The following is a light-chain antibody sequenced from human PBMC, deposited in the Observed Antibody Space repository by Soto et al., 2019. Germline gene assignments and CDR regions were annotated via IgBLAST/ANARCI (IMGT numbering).Light chain of an antibody. CDR2: DAS. CDR3: QQYSSSPYT. CDR1: QSVRSSY. Sequence: EIVLTQSPGTLSLSPGARATLACRASQSVRSSYLARYPQKPGPAPRLHSYDASIRATGIPDRFSGSGSAIEVTLTISMLEPKVFYVYYGQQYSSSPYTFGQGTKLEFK. V-gene: IGKV3-20*01. J-gene: IGKJ2*01.